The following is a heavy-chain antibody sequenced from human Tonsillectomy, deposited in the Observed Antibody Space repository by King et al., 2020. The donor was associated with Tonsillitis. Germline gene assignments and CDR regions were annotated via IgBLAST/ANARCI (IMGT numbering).Heavy chain of an antibody. CDR1: GFTFSSYA. CDR3: AGKIYCSGGSCYSDDYYYGMDV. Sequence: VQLVESGGGVVQPGRSLRLSCAASGFTFSSYAMLWVRQAPGKGLEWVAVISYDGSNKYYADSVKGRFTISRDNSKNTLYLQMNSLRAEDTAVYYCAGKIYCSGGSCYSDDYYYGMDVWGQGTTVTVSS. J-gene: IGHJ6*02. V-gene: IGHV3-30*04. CDR2: ISYDGSNK. D-gene: IGHD2-15*01.